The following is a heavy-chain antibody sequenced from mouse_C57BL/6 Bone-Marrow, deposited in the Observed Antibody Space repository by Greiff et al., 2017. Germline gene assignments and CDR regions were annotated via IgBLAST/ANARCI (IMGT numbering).Heavy chain of an antibody. D-gene: IGHD4-1*01. CDR3: ARDRNWDGVDAMDY. V-gene: IGHV5-16*01. CDR1: GFTFSDYY. Sequence: EVMLVESEGGLVQPGSSMKLSCTASGFTFSDYYMAWVRQVPEKGLEWVANINYDGSSTYYLDSLKSRFIISRDNAKNILYLQMSSLKSEDTATYYCARDRNWDGVDAMDYWGQGTSVTVSS. J-gene: IGHJ4*01. CDR2: INYDGSST.